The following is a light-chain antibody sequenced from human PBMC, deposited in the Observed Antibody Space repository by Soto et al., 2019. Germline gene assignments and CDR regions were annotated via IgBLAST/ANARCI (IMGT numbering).Light chain of an antibody. CDR3: SSYAGSTPYV. CDR1: SSDGGGYNY. Sequence: QSVLTQPPSASGSPGRSVTISCTGTSSDGGGYNYVSWYQQHPGKAPKLMIYEVSKRPSGVPDRFSGSKSGNTASRTVSGLQAEDEADYYGSSYAGSTPYVSGPGTKVTV. V-gene: IGLV2-8*01. J-gene: IGLJ1*01. CDR2: EVS.